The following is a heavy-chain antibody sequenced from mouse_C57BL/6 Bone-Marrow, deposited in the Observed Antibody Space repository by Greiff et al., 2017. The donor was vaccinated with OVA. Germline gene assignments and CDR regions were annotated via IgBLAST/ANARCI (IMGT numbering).Heavy chain of an antibody. D-gene: IGHD2-5*01. Sequence: QVQLQQPGAALVKPGASVKLSCKASGYTFTSYWMQWVTQKPGQGLEWIGEIDPSDSYTNYNQQFKGKDTLTVDTSSSTAYMQLSSLTSEDSAVYYGAREDYYSNYPFAYWGQGTLVTVSA. V-gene: IGHV1-50*01. CDR2: IDPSDSYT. CDR1: GYTFTSYW. CDR3: AREDYYSNYPFAY. J-gene: IGHJ3*01.